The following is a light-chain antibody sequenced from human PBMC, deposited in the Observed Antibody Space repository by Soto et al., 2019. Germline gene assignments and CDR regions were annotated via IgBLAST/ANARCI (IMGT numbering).Light chain of an antibody. CDR2: GTS. CDR3: QQYGSSSWT. J-gene: IGKJ1*01. V-gene: IGKV3-20*01. CDR1: QSVSSSY. Sequence: ILVTQSPCALSLSPGERATLSCRASQSVSSSYLAWYQQKPGQAPRLLIYGTSSRATAIPDRFSGSGSGTDFTLTISRLEPEDFAVYYCQQYGSSSWTFGQGTKVDIK.